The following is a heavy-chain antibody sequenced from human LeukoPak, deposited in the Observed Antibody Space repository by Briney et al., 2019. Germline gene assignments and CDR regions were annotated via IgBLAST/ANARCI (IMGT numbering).Heavy chain of an antibody. Sequence: GGSLRLSCAASGFTVSSNYVSWVRQAPGKGLEWVSVIYSGGSTYYADSVKGRFTISRDNSKNTLYLQMNSLRAEDTAVYYCASPTTVAQSDAFDIWGQGTMVTVSS. CDR3: ASPTTVAQSDAFDI. D-gene: IGHD4-17*01. J-gene: IGHJ3*02. CDR1: GFTVSSNY. CDR2: IYSGGST. V-gene: IGHV3-66*01.